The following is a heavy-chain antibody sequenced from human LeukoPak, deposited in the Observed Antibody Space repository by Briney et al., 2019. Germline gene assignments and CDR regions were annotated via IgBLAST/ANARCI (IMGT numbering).Heavy chain of an antibody. V-gene: IGHV3-48*03. CDR2: ISSSGSTI. CDR1: GFTFSSYE. CDR3: ARMYDYGYD. D-gene: IGHD4-17*01. J-gene: IGHJ4*02. Sequence: GGSLRLSCAASGFTFSSYEMNWVRQAPGKGLEWVSYISSSGSTIYYADSVKGRFTISRDNAKNSLYLQMNSLRAEDTAVYYCARMYDYGYDWGQGTLVAVSS.